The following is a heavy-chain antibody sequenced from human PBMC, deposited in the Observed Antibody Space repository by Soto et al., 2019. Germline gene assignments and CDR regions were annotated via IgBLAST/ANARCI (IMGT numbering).Heavy chain of an antibody. V-gene: IGHV3-7*01. CDR1: GFTFSSYW. J-gene: IGHJ6*03. Sequence: GGSLRLSCAASGFTFSSYWMSWVRQAPGKGLEWVANIKQDGSEKYYVDPVKGLFTISRDNAKNSLYLQMNSLRAEDTAVYYCARGPFSNYGYYYYYYMDVWGKGTTVTVSS. CDR3: ARGPFSNYGYYYYYYMDV. D-gene: IGHD4-4*01. CDR2: IKQDGSEK.